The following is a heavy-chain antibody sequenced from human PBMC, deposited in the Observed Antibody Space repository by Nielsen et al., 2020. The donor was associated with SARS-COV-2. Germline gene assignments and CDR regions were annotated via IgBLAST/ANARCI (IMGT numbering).Heavy chain of an antibody. D-gene: IGHD3-22*01. Sequence: ASVKVSCKASGYTFTSYYMHWVRQAPGQGLEWMGIINPSGGSTSYAQKFQGRVTMTEDTSTDTAYMELSSLRSEDTAVYYCATGPPYYYDSSGYSNWFDPWGQGTLVTVSS. V-gene: IGHV1-46*01. CDR1: GYTFTSYY. CDR2: INPSGGST. CDR3: ATGPPYYYDSSGYSNWFDP. J-gene: IGHJ5*02.